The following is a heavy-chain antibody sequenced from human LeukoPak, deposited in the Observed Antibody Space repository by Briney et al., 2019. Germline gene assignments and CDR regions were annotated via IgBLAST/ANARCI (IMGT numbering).Heavy chain of an antibody. CDR3: ARAYYYDSSGYLYYFDY. CDR2: IYPGDSDT. V-gene: IGHV5-51*01. J-gene: IGHJ4*02. D-gene: IGHD3-22*01. Sequence: GESLKISCRGSGYTFVDYWSGWVRQMPGKGLEWIGFIYPGDSDTRYSPSFQGQVTISADKSISTAYLQWSSLKASDTAMYYCARAYYYDSSGYLYYFDYWGQGTLVAVSS. CDR1: GYTFVDYW.